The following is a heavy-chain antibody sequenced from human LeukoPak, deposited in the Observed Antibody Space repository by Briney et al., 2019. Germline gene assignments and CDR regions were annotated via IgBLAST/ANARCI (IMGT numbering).Heavy chain of an antibody. J-gene: IGHJ3*02. Sequence: GGSLRLSCAASGFTFSSYGMHWVRQAPGKGLEWVAVIWYDGSNKYYADSVKGRFTISRDNSKNTLYLQMNSLRAEDTAVYYCARDQDIIVADDAFDIWGQGTMVTVSS. V-gene: IGHV3-33*01. CDR1: GFTFSSYG. CDR2: IWYDGSNK. CDR3: ARDQDIIVADDAFDI. D-gene: IGHD2-2*01.